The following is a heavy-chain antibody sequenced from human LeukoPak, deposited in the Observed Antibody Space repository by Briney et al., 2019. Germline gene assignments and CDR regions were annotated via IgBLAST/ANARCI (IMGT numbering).Heavy chain of an antibody. CDR2: IESNGNTK. CDR1: GFPLSSHW. J-gene: IGHJ4*02. D-gene: IGHD1-26*01. V-gene: IGHV3-74*03. CDR3: AREHRGAGATVDY. Sequence: GGSLRLSCAASGFPLSSHWMHWVRQTPGKGLVWVSRIESNGNTKMYADSVRGRFTISRDNAKNTLYLQMNSLRAEDTAVYYCAREHRGAGATVDYWGQGTLVTVSS.